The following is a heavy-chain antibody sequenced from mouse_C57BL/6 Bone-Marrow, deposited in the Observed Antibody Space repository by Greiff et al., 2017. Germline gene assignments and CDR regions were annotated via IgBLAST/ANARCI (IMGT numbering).Heavy chain of an antibody. CDR2: ISSGGSYT. CDR3: AITGTWFAY. V-gene: IGHV5-6*01. J-gene: IGHJ3*01. Sequence: EVQLQESGGDLVKPGGSLKLSCAASGFTFSSYGMSWVRQTPDKRLEWVATISSGGSYTYYPDSVKGRFTISRDNAKNTLYLQMSSLKSEDTAMYYCAITGTWFAYWGQGTLVTVSA. D-gene: IGHD4-1*01. CDR1: GFTFSSYG.